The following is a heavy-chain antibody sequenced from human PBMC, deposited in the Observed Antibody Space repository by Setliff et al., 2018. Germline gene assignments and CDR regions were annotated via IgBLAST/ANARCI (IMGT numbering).Heavy chain of an antibody. CDR1: GFTFSSHW. J-gene: IGHJ5*02. Sequence: GGSLRLSCAASGFTFSSHWMHWVRQVPGKGLAWVSQINPDATTTYYADSVKGRFTISRDNAKNSLYLQMNSLRVEDTAVYYCARVVDMGWFDPWGQGTLVTVPQ. CDR2: INPDATTT. V-gene: IGHV3-74*01. CDR3: ARVVDMGWFDP.